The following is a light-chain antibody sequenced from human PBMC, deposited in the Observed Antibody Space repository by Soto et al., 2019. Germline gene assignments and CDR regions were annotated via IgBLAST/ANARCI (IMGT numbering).Light chain of an antibody. CDR2: GAS. V-gene: IGKV3-20*01. J-gene: IGKJ5*01. CDR3: QQYGSSRIT. CDR1: QSVSSSY. Sequence: IVLTKSAGTLFLSPGERATLSCRASQSVSSSYLAWYQQKPGQAPRLLIYGASSRATGIPDRFSGSGSGTDFTLTISRLEPEDFAVYYCQQYGSSRITFGQETRLDIK.